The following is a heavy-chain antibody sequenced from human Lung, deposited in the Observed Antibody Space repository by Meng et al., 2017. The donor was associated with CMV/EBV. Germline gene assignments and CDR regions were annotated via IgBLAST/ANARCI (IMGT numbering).Heavy chain of an antibody. Sequence: GFIFSNYAMNWVRQAPGRGLEWLAVISYDGNNYYYADSGKGRFTISRDNSKNTVFLQMNSLRGEDTAVYYCSRGGPGMRFVEWFSFDFWGQGALVTVS. J-gene: IGHJ4*02. CDR1: GFIFSNYA. D-gene: IGHD3-3*01. CDR2: ISYDGNNY. V-gene: IGHV3-30-3*01. CDR3: SRGGPGMRFVEWFSFDF.